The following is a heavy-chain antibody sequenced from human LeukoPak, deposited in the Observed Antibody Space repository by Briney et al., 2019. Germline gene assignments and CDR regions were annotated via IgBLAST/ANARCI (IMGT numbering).Heavy chain of an antibody. CDR2: ISAYNGNT. V-gene: IGHV1-18*01. J-gene: IGHJ4*02. Sequence: ASVKVSCKASGYTFTSYGISWVRQAPGQGLEWMGWISAYNGNTNYAQKLQGRVTMTTDTSTSTAYMELRSLRSDDTTVYYCAREGYSSSWYDEYYFDYWGQGTLVTVSS. CDR3: AREGYSSSWYDEYYFDY. D-gene: IGHD6-13*01. CDR1: GYTFTSYG.